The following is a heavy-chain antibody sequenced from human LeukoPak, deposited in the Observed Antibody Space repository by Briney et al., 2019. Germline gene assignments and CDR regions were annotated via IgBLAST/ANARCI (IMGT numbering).Heavy chain of an antibody. J-gene: IGHJ4*02. D-gene: IGHD6-13*01. CDR1: GASISSFY. Sequence: SETLSLTCSVSGASISSFYWNWIRQPPGKGLEWIGYIYYSGTTNYNPSLKSRVTISVDTSKNQFSLKLSSVTAADTAVYYCARGAYIAAAQYAYWGQGTLVTVSS. V-gene: IGHV4-59*01. CDR2: IYYSGTT. CDR3: ARGAYIAAAQYAY.